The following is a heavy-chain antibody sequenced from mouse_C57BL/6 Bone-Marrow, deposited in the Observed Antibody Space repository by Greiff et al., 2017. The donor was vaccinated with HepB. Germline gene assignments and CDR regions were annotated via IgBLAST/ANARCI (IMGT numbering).Heavy chain of an antibody. CDR1: GYTFTDYN. V-gene: IGHV1-18*01. J-gene: IGHJ2*01. Sequence: EVKLQESGPELVKPGASVKIPCKASGYTFTDYNMDWVKQSHGKSLEWIGDINPNNGGTIYNQKFKGKATLTVDKSSSTAYMELRSLTSEDTAVYYCARRSGWLPNFDYWGQGTTLTVSS. CDR3: ARRSGWLPNFDY. CDR2: INPNNGGT. D-gene: IGHD2-3*01.